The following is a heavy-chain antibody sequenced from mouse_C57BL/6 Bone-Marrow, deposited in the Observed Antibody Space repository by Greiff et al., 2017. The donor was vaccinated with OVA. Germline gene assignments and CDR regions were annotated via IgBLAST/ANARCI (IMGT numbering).Heavy chain of an antibody. J-gene: IGHJ4*01. V-gene: IGHV1-78*01. D-gene: IGHD1-1*01. CDR2: IYPRDGST. Sequence: QVQLQQSDAELVKPGASVKISCKVSGYTFTDHTIHWMKQRPEQGLEWIGYIYPRDGSTKYNEKFKGKATLTADKSYSTAYMQLNSLTSEYSAVYFYKREAGSSYPDYWGQGTSVTVSS. CDR1: GYTFTDHT. CDR3: KREAGSSYPDY.